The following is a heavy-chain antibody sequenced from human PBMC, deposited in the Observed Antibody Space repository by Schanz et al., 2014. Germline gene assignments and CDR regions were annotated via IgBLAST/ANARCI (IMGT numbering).Heavy chain of an antibody. CDR1: GFTLNNAW. Sequence: EVQLVESGGGLVKPGGSLRLSCATSGFTLNNAWMNWVRQAPGKGLQWVSTIGTSGGTNYAESVKGRFTISRDNSKNTLYLQMNSLRAEDTAVYFCAKIERNEDWGQGTLVTVSS. D-gene: IGHD1-1*01. J-gene: IGHJ4*02. CDR2: IGTSGGT. CDR3: AKIERNED. V-gene: IGHV3-23*04.